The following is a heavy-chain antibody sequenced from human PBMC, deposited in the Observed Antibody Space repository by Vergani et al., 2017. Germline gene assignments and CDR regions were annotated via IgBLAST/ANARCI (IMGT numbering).Heavy chain of an antibody. CDR1: GFTFSSYG. D-gene: IGHD5-18*01. Sequence: VQLVESGGGLVQPGGSLRLSCAASGFTFSSYGMHWVRQAPGKGLEWVAVIWYDGSNKYYADSVKGRFTISRDNSKNTLYLQMNSLRAEDTAVYYCAKDWRYSYGPFDYWGQGTLVTVSS. V-gene: IGHV3-33*06. CDR2: IWYDGSNK. CDR3: AKDWRYSYGPFDY. J-gene: IGHJ4*02.